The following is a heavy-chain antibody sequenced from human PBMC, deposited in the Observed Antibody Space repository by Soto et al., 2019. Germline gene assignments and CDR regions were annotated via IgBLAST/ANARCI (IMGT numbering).Heavy chain of an antibody. V-gene: IGHV3-23*01. CDR1: GFTFSSYA. CDR2: ISGSGGST. CDR3: ASPYYYDSSGYQNFDAFDI. J-gene: IGHJ3*02. Sequence: GGSLRLSCAASGFTFSSYAMSWVRQAPGKGLDWVSAISGSGGSTYYADSVKGRFTISRDNSKNTLYLQMNSLRAEDTAVYYCASPYYYDSSGYQNFDAFDIWGQGTMVTVSS. D-gene: IGHD3-22*01.